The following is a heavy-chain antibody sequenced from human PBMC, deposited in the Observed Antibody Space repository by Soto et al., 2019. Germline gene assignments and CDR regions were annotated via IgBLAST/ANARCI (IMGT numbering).Heavy chain of an antibody. D-gene: IGHD3-22*01. CDR3: ARGRTVRNYADDSSDYFYFFDY. CDR2: VYYTGST. V-gene: IGHV4-59*01. CDR1: GDSIITFY. J-gene: IGHJ4*02. Sequence: KPSETLSLTCTVSGDSIITFYWGWRRQSPGKELEWIGYVYYTGSTNYNPSLKSRVTISVDRSKNQFSLKLTSANAADTAVYYCARGRTVRNYADDSSDYFYFFDYWGQGTQVTRLL.